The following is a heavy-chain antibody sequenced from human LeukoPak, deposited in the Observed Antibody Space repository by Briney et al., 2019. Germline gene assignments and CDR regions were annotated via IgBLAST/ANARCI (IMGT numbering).Heavy chain of an antibody. CDR2: IYNSGST. Sequence: SETLSLTCTVSGDSFSSYYCSWIRQPPGDGLEWIGSIYNSGSTDYNPSLKSRVTMSEDTSKNQFSLQLNSATAADTAVYYCATTYKGRYFDNWGQGTLVTVSS. D-gene: IGHD1-1*01. V-gene: IGHV4-59*08. J-gene: IGHJ4*02. CDR1: GDSFSSYY. CDR3: ATTYKGRYFDN.